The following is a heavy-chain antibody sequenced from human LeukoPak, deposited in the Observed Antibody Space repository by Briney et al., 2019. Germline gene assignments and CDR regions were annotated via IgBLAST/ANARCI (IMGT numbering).Heavy chain of an antibody. J-gene: IGHJ6*03. CDR3: ARFLGYYYYYMDV. CDR1: GYTFTGYY. CDR2: INPNSGGT. D-gene: IGHD2/OR15-2a*01. Sequence: GASVKVSCKASGYTFTGYYMHWVRQAPGQGLEWMGWINPNSGGTNYAQKFQGRVTMTRDTSISTAYMELSRLRSDDTAVYYCARFLGYYYYYMDVWGKGTTVTVSS. V-gene: IGHV1-2*02.